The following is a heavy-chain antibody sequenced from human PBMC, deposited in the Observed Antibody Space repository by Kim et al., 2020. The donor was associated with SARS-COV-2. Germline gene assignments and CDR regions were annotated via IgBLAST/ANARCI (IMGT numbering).Heavy chain of an antibody. J-gene: IGHJ4*02. V-gene: IGHV3-21*01. D-gene: IGHD6-13*01. CDR2: NRDI. Sequence: NRDIHYADSVTGRFTISRDNAKNSLYLQMNSLRAEDTAVYYCVRGGSRDYWGQGTLVAVSS. CDR3: VRGGSRDY.